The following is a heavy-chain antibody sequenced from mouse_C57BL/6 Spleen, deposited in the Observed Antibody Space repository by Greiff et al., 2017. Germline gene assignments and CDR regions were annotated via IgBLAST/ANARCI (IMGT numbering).Heavy chain of an antibody. J-gene: IGHJ2*01. Sequence: EVQGVESGPELVKPGDSVKISCKASGYSFTGYFMNWVMQSHGKSLEWIGRINPYNGDTFYNQKFKGKATLTVDKSSSTAHMELRSLTSEDSAVYYWARDYYYRSSYGYCDYWGQGTTLTVSA. CDR3: ARDYYYRSSYGYCDY. CDR1: GYSFTGYF. V-gene: IGHV1-20*01. CDR2: INPYNGDT. D-gene: IGHD1-1*01.